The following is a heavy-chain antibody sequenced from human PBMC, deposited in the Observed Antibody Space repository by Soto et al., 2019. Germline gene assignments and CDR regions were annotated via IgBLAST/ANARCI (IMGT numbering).Heavy chain of an antibody. J-gene: IGHJ6*03. CDR1: GGSFSGYY. Sequence: SETLSLTCAVYGGSFSGYYWSWIRQPPGKGLEWIGEINHSGSTNYNPSLKSRVIISVETSKNQFSLKLSSVTAADTAVYYCARVGRRASVRGYSYGYDKYYYYYYYMDVWGKGTTVTVSS. V-gene: IGHV4-34*01. D-gene: IGHD5-18*01. CDR2: INHSGST. CDR3: ARVGRRASVRGYSYGYDKYYYYYYYMDV.